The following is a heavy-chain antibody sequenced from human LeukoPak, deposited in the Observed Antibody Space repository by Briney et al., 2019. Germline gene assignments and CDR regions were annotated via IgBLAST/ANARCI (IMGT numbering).Heavy chain of an antibody. J-gene: IGHJ4*02. D-gene: IGHD3-9*01. CDR2: IYPGDSDT. V-gene: IGHV5-51*01. CDR1: GYSFTSYW. CDR3: ASQGENYDILTGSFPFDY. Sequence: GESLKISCKGSGYSFTSYWIGWVRQMPGKGLESMGIIYPGDSDTRYSPSFQGQVTISADKSISTAYLQWSSLKASDTAMYYCASQGENYDILTGSFPFDYWGQGTLVTVSS.